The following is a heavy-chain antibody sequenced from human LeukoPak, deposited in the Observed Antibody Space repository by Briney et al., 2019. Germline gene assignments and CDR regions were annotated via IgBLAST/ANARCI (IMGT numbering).Heavy chain of an antibody. J-gene: IGHJ6*02. D-gene: IGHD1-14*01. Sequence: SETLSLTCTVSGGSISSCDYYWSWIRQPPGKGLEWIGYIYYSGSTYYNPSLKSPVTISVDTSKNQFSLKLSSVTATDTAVYYWARDNPGSFMDVWGQGTTVTVS. V-gene: IGHV4-30-4*01. CDR3: ARDNPGSFMDV. CDR1: GGSISSCDYY. CDR2: IYYSGST.